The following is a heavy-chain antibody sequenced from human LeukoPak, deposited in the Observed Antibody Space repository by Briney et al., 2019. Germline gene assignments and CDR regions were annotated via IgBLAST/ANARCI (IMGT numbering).Heavy chain of an antibody. CDR2: MNPNSGNT. V-gene: IGHV1-8*01. J-gene: IGHJ4*02. CDR3: ARGQLGGYCSSWEFDY. CDR1: GYTFTSYD. D-gene: IGHD6-13*01. Sequence: ASVKVSCKASGYTFTSYDINWVRQATGQGLEWMGWMNPNSGNTGYAQKFQGRVTMTRNTSISTAYMELSSLRSEDTAVYYCARGQLGGYCSSWEFDYRGQGTLVTVSS.